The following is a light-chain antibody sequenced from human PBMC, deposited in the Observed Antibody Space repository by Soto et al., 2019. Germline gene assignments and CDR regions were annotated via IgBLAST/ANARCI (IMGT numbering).Light chain of an antibody. V-gene: IGKV3-15*01. CDR2: GAS. CDR3: HQYNDWPPLT. CDR1: QSVTSN. J-gene: IGKJ4*01. Sequence: EIVMTQSPATLSVSPGERATLSCRASQSVTSNFAWYQQKPGQAPRLLIYGASTRATGIPARFSGSGSWTEFTLTISSLQSEDSALYYCHQYNDWPPLTFGGGTKVEIK.